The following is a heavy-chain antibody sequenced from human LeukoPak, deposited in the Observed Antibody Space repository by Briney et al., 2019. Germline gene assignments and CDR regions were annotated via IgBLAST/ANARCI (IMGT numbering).Heavy chain of an antibody. J-gene: IGHJ2*01. V-gene: IGHV3-20*04. CDR2: INWNGGST. CDR1: GFTFDDYG. D-gene: IGHD3-9*01. Sequence: GGSLRLSCAASGFTFDDYGMSWVRQAPGKGLEWVSSINWNGGSTAYADSVKGRFTISRDNAKNSLYLQMNSLRVEDTALYYCARRLARWYFDLWGRGTLVTVSS. CDR3: ARRLARWYFDL.